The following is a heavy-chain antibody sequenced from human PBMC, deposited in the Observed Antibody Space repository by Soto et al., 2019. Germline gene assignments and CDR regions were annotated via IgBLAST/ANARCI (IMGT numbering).Heavy chain of an antibody. CDR1: GFSLSSARMG. D-gene: IGHD3-16*01. CDR3: ARILNEQNFGDDY. V-gene: IGHV2-26*01. Sequence: QVTLKESGPVLLKPTEALTLTSTVPGFSLSSARMGVSWLRQPPAKALEWLEHIFSNNENSYSTSLKSRLTISKDSSKSQVVLTMTNMDPVDTATYYCARILNEQNFGDDYWCQGTLVAVSS. CDR2: IFSNNEN. J-gene: IGHJ4*02.